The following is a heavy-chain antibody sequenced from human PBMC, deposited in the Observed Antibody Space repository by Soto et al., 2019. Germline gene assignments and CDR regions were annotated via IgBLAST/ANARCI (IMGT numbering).Heavy chain of an antibody. CDR1: GDSVSTNSAT. V-gene: IGHV6-1*01. J-gene: IGHJ4*02. Sequence: SQTLSLTCAISGDSVSTNSATWDWIRQSPSRGFEWLGRTYYRSKWYNDYAVSVEGRITINPDTSNNQVSLQLNSVTPDDTAVYYCVHFKESTGYYRVGVDNWGQGTLVTVSS. D-gene: IGHD3-22*01. CDR3: VHFKESTGYYRVGVDN. CDR2: TYYRSKWYN.